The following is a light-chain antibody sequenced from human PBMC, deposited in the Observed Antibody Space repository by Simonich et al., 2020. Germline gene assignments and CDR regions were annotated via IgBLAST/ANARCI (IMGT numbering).Light chain of an antibody. CDR1: QSVLYSSNNKNY. CDR3: QQYYSTPIT. J-gene: IGKJ5*01. CDR2: WAS. V-gene: IGKV4-1*01. Sequence: DIVMTQSPDPLAVSLGERATINCKSSQSVLYSSNNKNYLAWYKQKPGQPPKLLIYWASTRESGVPDRFSGSGSGTDFTLTISSLQAEDVAVYYCQQYYSTPITFGQGTRLEIK.